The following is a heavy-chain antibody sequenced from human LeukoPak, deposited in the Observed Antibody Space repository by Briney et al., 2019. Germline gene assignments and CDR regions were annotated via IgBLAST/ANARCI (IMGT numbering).Heavy chain of an antibody. Sequence: SETLSLTCTVSGGSIGSYYWSWIRQPPGKGLEWIGYIYYSGSTNYNPSLKSRVTISVDTSKNQFSLKLSSVTAADTAVYYCARGGTPSYDSSGYYYVLGYWYFDLWGRGTLVTVSS. CDR2: IYYSGST. V-gene: IGHV4-59*01. J-gene: IGHJ2*01. CDR1: GGSIGSYY. CDR3: ARGGTPSYDSSGYYYVLGYWYFDL. D-gene: IGHD3-22*01.